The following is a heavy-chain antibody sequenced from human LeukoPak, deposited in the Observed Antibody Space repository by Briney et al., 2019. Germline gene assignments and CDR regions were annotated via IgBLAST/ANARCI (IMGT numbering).Heavy chain of an antibody. CDR1: GFTFSSYS. Sequence: GGSLRLSCAASGFTFSSYSKNWVRQAPGKGLEWVSSISSSSSYIYYADSVKGRFTISRDNAKNSLYLQMNSLRAEDTAVYYCARVAEAAAFDSWGQGTLVTVSS. V-gene: IGHV3-21*01. D-gene: IGHD6-13*01. CDR2: ISSSSSYI. J-gene: IGHJ4*02. CDR3: ARVAEAAAFDS.